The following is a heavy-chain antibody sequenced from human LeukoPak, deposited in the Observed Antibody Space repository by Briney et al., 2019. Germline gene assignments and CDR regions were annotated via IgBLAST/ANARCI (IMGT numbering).Heavy chain of an antibody. CDR3: ARLKGQGEDGLRYFDWIEQPFDY. V-gene: IGHV4-39*01. CDR2: VYHTGST. J-gene: IGHJ4*02. CDR1: GGSMSTDSFY. Sequence: SETLSLTCTVSGGSMSTDSFYWGWIRQPPGRGLEWIGTVYHTGSTYFNPALKSRLTLSVDTSKSQFSLNLSSVTAADTAVYYCARLKGQGEDGLRYFDWIEQPFDYWGQGTLVTVSS. D-gene: IGHD3-9*01.